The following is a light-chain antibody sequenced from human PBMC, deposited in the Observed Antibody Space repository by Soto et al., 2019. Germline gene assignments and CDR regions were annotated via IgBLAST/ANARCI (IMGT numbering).Light chain of an antibody. CDR3: CSCTGSHSYV. Sequence: QSVLTQPRSLSESPGQSVAISCTGTRGDVGGYNYVSWYQQHPGKAPKLMIYDVNKRPSGVPDRFSGSKSGNTASLTISGLPAEDEADYYCCSCTGSHSYVFGTGTTVTVL. V-gene: IGLV2-11*01. CDR2: DVN. CDR1: RGDVGGYNY. J-gene: IGLJ1*01.